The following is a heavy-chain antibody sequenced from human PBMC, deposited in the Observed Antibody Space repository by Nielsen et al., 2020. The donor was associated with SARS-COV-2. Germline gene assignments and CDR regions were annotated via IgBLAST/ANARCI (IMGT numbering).Heavy chain of an antibody. D-gene: IGHD4-17*01. CDR3: ANKKLDYGLPFAY. Sequence: SETLSLTCTVSGYSVSSGYYWGWFRQPPGKGLEWIGSIFHAGSTYYNPSLQSPVIISLDTSKNQFSLKLTSVTAADTAVYYCANKKLDYGLPFAYWGQGTLVTVSS. CDR2: IFHAGST. CDR1: GYSVSSGYY. V-gene: IGHV4-38-2*02. J-gene: IGHJ4*02.